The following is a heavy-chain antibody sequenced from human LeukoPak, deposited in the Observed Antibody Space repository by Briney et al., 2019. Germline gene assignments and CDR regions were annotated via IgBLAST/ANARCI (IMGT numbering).Heavy chain of an antibody. CDR2: IYTSGST. V-gene: IGHV4-4*07. Sequence: KTSETLSLTCTVSGGSISSYYWSWIRQPAGKGLEWIGRIYTSGSTNYNPSLKSRVTMSVDTSKNQFSLKLSSVTAADTAVYYCARGGAARRINWFDPWGQGTLVTVSS. CDR3: ARGGAARRINWFDP. CDR1: GGSISSYY. J-gene: IGHJ5*02. D-gene: IGHD6-6*01.